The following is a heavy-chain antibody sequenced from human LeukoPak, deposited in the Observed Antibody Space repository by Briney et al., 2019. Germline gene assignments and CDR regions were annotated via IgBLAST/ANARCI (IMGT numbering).Heavy chain of an antibody. D-gene: IGHD3-9*01. Sequence: SETLSLTCTVSGGSIRSSNFYWGWLRQPPGKGLEWIGNINYSGSTYYNPSVKSRVTLSVDVSKNRFSLNLTSVTAADTALYFCARTHFDSLGWFDPWGQGSQVIVSS. CDR3: ARTHFDSLGWFDP. CDR2: INYSGST. J-gene: IGHJ5*02. CDR1: GGSIRSSNFY. V-gene: IGHV4-39*07.